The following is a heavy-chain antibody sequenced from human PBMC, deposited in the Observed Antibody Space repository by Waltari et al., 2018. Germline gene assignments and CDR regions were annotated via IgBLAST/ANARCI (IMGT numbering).Heavy chain of an antibody. V-gene: IGHV2-26*01. CDR1: GFSLSKARLG. Sequence: QVTLKESGPVLVKHTETRPLTCTVSGFSLSKARLGVSWIRKPQGQALEWLAHIFSNDEKSYSTSLKSRLTISKDTSKSQVVLTMTNMDPVDTATYYCARMSKERYYYDSSGYYPDYWGQGTLVTVSS. J-gene: IGHJ4*02. CDR3: ARMSKERYYYDSSGYYPDY. D-gene: IGHD3-22*01. CDR2: IFSNDEK.